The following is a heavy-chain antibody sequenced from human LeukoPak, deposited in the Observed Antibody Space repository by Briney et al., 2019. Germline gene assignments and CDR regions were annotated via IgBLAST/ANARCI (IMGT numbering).Heavy chain of an antibody. CDR2: IYYSGST. CDR1: GGSISSYY. J-gene: IGHJ3*02. V-gene: IGHV4-59*12. Sequence: SETLSLTCTVSGGSISSYYWSWIRQPPGKGLEWIGYIYYSGSTNYNPSLKSRVTISVDKSKNQFSLKLSSVTAADTAVYYCARASYYDSSGYRARAFDIWGQGTMVTVSS. CDR3: ARASYYDSSGYRARAFDI. D-gene: IGHD3-22*01.